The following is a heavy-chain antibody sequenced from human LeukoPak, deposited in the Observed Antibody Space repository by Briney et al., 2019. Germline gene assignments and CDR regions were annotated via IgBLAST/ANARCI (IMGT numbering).Heavy chain of an antibody. CDR1: GGSISNYY. V-gene: IGHV4-4*07. D-gene: IGHD2-2*01. J-gene: IGHJ5*02. Sequence: SETLSLTCTVSGGSISNYYWNWIRQSAGRGLELIGRIYSRGSTNYNPSLKSRVTMSVDTSKNQFSLKLSSVTAADTAVYYCARAGTGYCSSTSCYLLLNWFDPWGQGTLVTVSS. CDR3: ARAGTGYCSSTSCYLLLNWFDP. CDR2: IYSRGST.